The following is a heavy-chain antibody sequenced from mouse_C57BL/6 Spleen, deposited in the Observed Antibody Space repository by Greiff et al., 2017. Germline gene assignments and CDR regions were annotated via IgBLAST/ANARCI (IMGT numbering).Heavy chain of an antibody. D-gene: IGHD2-4*01. CDR2: IYPGDGDT. Sequence: VKLQESGAELVKPGASVKISCKASGYAFSSYWMNWVKQRPGKGLEWIGQIYPGDGDTNYNGKFKGKATLTADKSSSTAYMQLSSLTSEDSAVYCCAVYYDYDDGFAYWGQGTLVTVSA. J-gene: IGHJ3*01. CDR3: AVYYDYDDGFAY. CDR1: GYAFSSYW. V-gene: IGHV1-80*01.